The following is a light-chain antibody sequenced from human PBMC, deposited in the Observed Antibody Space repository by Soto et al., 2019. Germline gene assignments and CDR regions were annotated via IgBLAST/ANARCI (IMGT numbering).Light chain of an antibody. Sequence: DIQMTQSPSSVSSSVGARVTITCRSSQGIANWLAWYQQKPGKAPKLLIYAAAGLPSGVTSRFSGSGSGTDFTLTISSLQPEDFATYYCQQANSFPLTFGGGTKVEIK. V-gene: IGKV1-12*01. CDR2: AAA. CDR3: QQANSFPLT. CDR1: QGIANW. J-gene: IGKJ4*01.